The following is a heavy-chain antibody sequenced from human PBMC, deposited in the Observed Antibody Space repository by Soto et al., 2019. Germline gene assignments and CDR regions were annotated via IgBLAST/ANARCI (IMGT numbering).Heavy chain of an antibody. CDR1: GFTFSSYE. Sequence: PGGSLRLSCEASGFTFSSYEMNWVRQAPGKGLEWISYISASGNTIYYADSVRGRFTVSRDNAENSLYLQMNSLRADDTAVYSCARDMTFYDSSGFYAYYFDHWSQGTPVTVSS. CDR3: ARDMTFYDSSGFYAYYFDH. CDR2: ISASGNTI. D-gene: IGHD3-22*01. V-gene: IGHV3-48*03. J-gene: IGHJ4*02.